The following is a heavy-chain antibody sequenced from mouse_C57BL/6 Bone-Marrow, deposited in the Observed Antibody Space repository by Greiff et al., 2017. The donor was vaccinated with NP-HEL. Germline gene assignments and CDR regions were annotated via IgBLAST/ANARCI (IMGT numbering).Heavy chain of an antibody. CDR2: IDPANGNT. CDR3: AIYYYGSSPYYAMDY. CDR1: GFNIKNTY. V-gene: IGHV14-3*01. J-gene: IGHJ4*01. Sequence: EVQLQQSVAELVRPGASVKLSCTASGFNIKNTYMHWVKQRPEQGLEWIGRIDPANGNTKYAPKFQGQATLTADTSYNQAYLQLSSLTSEDTAIYYFAIYYYGSSPYYAMDYWGQGTSVTVSS. D-gene: IGHD1-1*01.